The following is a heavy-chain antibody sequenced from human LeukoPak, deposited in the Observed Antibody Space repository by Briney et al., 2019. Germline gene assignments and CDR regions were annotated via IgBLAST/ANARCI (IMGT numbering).Heavy chain of an antibody. CDR3: ARGTDGPHMDV. CDR1: GYTFTGYY. CDR2: INPNRGGT. V-gene: IGHV1-2*02. J-gene: IGHJ6*03. D-gene: IGHD2-8*01. Sequence: GASVNVSCKASGYTFTGYYMHWVRQAPGKGVEGMGWINPNRGGTNYEQKFQGRITMTRDTFISTAYMELSRLRSDDTAVYYCARGTDGPHMDVWGKGTTVTVSS.